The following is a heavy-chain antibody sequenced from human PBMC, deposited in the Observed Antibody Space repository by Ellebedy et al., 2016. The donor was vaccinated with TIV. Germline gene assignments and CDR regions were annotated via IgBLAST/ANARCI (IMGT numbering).Heavy chain of an antibody. V-gene: IGHV5-10-1*01. J-gene: IGHJ4*02. CDR3: ARNLNDDDLPDY. CDR2: IYPDDSYT. CDR1: GYTFTTYW. D-gene: IGHD1-1*01. Sequence: GESLKISCTGSGYTFTTYWISWFRQTPGHGLEWLGKIYPDDSYTDYSPSLEGHVTMSADKSISTAYLQWTSLRASDSAIYFCARNLNDDDLPDYWGQGTLVTASS.